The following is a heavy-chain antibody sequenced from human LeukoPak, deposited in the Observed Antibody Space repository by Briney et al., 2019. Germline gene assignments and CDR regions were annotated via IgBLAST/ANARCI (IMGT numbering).Heavy chain of an antibody. CDR2: ITGGAVGT. CDR1: GFTFTNHV. CDR3: AVSITRDAFDV. J-gene: IGHJ3*01. Sequence: GSLRLSCAASGFTFTNHVVNWVRQAPGKGLEWVSSITGGAVGTYHADSVKGRFSISRDNSKNTVTLQMNSLRAEDTAVYYCAVSITRDAFDVWGQGTMVTVSS. V-gene: IGHV3-23*01. D-gene: IGHD5-12*01.